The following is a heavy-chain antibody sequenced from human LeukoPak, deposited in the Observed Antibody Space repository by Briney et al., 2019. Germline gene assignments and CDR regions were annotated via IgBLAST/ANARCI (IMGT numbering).Heavy chain of an antibody. D-gene: IGHD6-13*01. CDR2: IKIGEGTT. V-gene: IGHV1-18*01. CDR3: SRSFYSSSWYYFDL. J-gene: IGHJ4*02. Sequence: ASAKVSCKASGYTFSDFGITWVRQAPGQGPEWMGWIKIGEGTTHSAQKFQDRVSMTRDRSSNTAFLELRSLRSGDTAVYFCSRSFYSSSWYYFDLWGQGTLVTVSS. CDR1: GYTFSDFG.